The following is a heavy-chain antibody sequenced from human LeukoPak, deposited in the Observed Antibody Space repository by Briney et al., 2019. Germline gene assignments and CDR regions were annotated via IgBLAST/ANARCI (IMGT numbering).Heavy chain of an antibody. CDR3: VKDAQRGFDYSNSLQN. D-gene: IGHD4-11*01. CDR2: IWSDGSDK. V-gene: IGHV3-33*06. CDR1: GFTFSHYG. Sequence: GGSLRLSCAASGFTFSHYGMHWVRQAPGAGLEWVAVIWSDGSDKYYAKSVKGRFTISRDNSKNSLSLQMNSLRAEDTAVYYCVKDAQRGFDYSNSLQNWGQGILVTASS. J-gene: IGHJ1*01.